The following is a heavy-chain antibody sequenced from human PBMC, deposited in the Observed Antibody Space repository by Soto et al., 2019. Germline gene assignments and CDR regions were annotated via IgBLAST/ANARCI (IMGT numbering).Heavy chain of an antibody. CDR1: GYTFTGYY. J-gene: IGHJ6*02. D-gene: IGHD6-6*01. Sequence: QVQLVQSGAEVKKPGASVKVSCKASGYTFTGYYMHWVRQAPGQGLEWMGWINPNSGGTNYAQKFQGWVTITRDTSISTAYMELSRLRSDDTAVYYCASAYSSSSGDYYGMDVWGQGTTVTVSS. CDR2: INPNSGGT. CDR3: ASAYSSSSGDYYGMDV. V-gene: IGHV1-2*04.